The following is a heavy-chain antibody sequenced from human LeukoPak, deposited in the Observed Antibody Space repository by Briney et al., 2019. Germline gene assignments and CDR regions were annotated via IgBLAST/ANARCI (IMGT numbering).Heavy chain of an antibody. CDR3: AKGYDAFDI. CDR2: ISYDGSNK. Sequence: PGRSLRLSCAASGFTFSSYGMHWVRQAPGKGLEWVALISYDGSNKYYADPVKGRFTISRDNSKNTLYLQMNSLRAEDTAVYYCAKGYDAFDIWGQGTMVTVSS. D-gene: IGHD1-1*01. CDR1: GFTFSSYG. J-gene: IGHJ3*02. V-gene: IGHV3-30*18.